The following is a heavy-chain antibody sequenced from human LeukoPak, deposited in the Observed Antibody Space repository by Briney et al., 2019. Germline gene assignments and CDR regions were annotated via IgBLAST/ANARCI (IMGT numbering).Heavy chain of an antibody. D-gene: IGHD3-22*01. CDR3: ARVGGYPLSAFDI. Sequence: PGGSLRLSCAASGFTFSNAWMSWVRQPPGKGLEWIGYIYHSENANYNPSLKSRITISIDTSKNQFSLNLNSVTAADTAVYYCARVGGYPLSAFDIWGQGTMVTVSS. CDR1: GFTFSNAW. CDR2: IYHSENA. V-gene: IGHV4-59*08. J-gene: IGHJ3*02.